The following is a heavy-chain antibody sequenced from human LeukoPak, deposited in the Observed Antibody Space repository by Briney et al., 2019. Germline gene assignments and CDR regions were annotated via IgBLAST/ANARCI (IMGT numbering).Heavy chain of an antibody. V-gene: IGHV6-1*01. Sequence: SQTLSLTCAISGDSVSSNSAAWNWIRQSPSRGLEWLGRTYYRSKWYNDYAVSVKSRITINPDTSKNQFSLQLNSVPPEDTAVYYCARESEAAVAANRFDYWGQGTLVTVSS. CDR1: GDSVSSNSAA. J-gene: IGHJ4*02. D-gene: IGHD6-19*01. CDR2: TYYRSKWYN. CDR3: ARESEAAVAANRFDY.